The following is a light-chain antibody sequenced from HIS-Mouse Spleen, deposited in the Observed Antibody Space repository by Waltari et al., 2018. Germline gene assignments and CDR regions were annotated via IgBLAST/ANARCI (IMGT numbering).Light chain of an antibody. V-gene: IGLV3-10*01. CDR3: YSTDSSGNWV. CDR2: EDS. J-gene: IGLJ3*02. CDR1: ALPKKY. Sequence: SYELTQPPSVSVPPGQTARITCSGDALPKKYAYWHHQKSGQAPVLVIYEDSKRPSGIPERFSGSSSGTMATLTISGAQVEDEADYYCYSTDSSGNWVFGGGTKLTVL.